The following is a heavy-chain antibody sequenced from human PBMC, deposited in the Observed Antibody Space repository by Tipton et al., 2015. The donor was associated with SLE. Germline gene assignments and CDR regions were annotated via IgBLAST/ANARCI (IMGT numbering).Heavy chain of an antibody. CDR2: IRYDGSNK. V-gene: IGHV3-30*02. CDR3: AKDFGSSGYNFDY. D-gene: IGHD5-12*01. CDR1: GFTFSSYG. J-gene: IGHJ4*02. Sequence: SLRLSCAASGFTFSSYGMHWVRQAPGKGLEWVAFIRYDGSNKYYADSVKGRFTISRDNSKNTLYLQMNSLRAEDTAVYYCAKDFGSSGYNFDYRGQGTLVTVSS.